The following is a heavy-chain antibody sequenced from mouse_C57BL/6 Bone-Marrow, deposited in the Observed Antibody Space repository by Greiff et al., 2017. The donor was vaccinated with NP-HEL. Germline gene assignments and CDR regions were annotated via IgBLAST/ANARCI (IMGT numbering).Heavy chain of an antibody. CDR3: ARISNYKAWFAY. CDR2: IYPGDGDT. D-gene: IGHD2-5*01. Sequence: QVQLQQSGPELVKPGASVKISCKASGYAFSSSWMNWVKQRPGKGLEWIGRIYPGDGDTNYNGKFKGKATLTADKSSSTAYIQLSSLTSEDSAVYFCARISNYKAWFAYWGQGTLVTVSA. V-gene: IGHV1-82*01. J-gene: IGHJ3*01. CDR1: GYAFSSSW.